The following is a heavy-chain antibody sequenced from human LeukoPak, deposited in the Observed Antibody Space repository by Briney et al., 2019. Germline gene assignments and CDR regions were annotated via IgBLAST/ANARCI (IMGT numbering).Heavy chain of an antibody. CDR1: GGPFSGYY. CDR2: INHSGST. Sequence: SETLSLTCAVYGGPFSGYYWSWIRQPPGKGLEWIGEINHSGSTNYNPSLKSRVTISVDTSKNQFSLKLSSVTAADTAVYYCARGRKYYYYMDVWGKGTTVTVSS. J-gene: IGHJ6*03. V-gene: IGHV4-34*01. CDR3: ARGRKYYYYMDV.